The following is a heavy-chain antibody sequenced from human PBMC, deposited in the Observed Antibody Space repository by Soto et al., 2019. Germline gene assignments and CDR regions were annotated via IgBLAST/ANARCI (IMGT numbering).Heavy chain of an antibody. V-gene: IGHV4-59*01. Sequence: PSETLSLTCTVSGGSISSYYWSWNRQPQGKGLEWIGYIYYSGSTNYNPSLKSRVTISVDTSKNQFSLKLSSVTAADTAVYYCARDYYYYMDVWGKGTTVTVSS. CDR1: GGSISSYY. J-gene: IGHJ6*03. CDR3: ARDYYYYMDV. CDR2: IYYSGST.